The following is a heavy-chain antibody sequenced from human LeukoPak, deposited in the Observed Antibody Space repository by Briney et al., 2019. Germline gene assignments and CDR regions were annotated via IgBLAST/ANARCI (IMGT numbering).Heavy chain of an antibody. V-gene: IGHV4-59*08. CDR3: VSQGS. CDR2: IHYSGST. J-gene: IGHJ4*02. CDR1: GGSISTSY. Sequence: SETLSLTCSVSGGSISTSYWNWIRQPPGKGLEWIGNIHYSGSTNYNPSLKSRVTISIDTSRHQFSLKLTSATAADTAVYYCVSQGSWGQGTLVTVSS.